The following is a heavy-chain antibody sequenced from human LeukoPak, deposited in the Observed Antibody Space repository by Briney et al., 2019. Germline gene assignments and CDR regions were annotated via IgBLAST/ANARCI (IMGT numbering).Heavy chain of an antibody. V-gene: IGHV4-4*07. D-gene: IGHD1-26*01. Sequence: TSETLSLTCTVSGGSISSYYLSWIRQPAGKGLEWIGRIYSRVTNYNPSLKSRVTISVDTSKNQFSLKLSSVTAADTAVYYCARELPSRPFDYWGQGTLVTVSS. CDR3: ARELPSRPFDY. CDR1: GGSISSYY. J-gene: IGHJ4*02. CDR2: IYSRVT.